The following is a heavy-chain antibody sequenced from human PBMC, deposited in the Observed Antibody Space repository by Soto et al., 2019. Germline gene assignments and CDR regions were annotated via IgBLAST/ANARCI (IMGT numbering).Heavy chain of an antibody. Sequence: ASVKVSCKASGYTFTGYYMHWVRQAPGQGLEWMGWINPNSGGTNYAQKFQGWVTMTRDMSISTAYMELSRLRSDDTAVYYCARDRLDIVVVPAAIYYYYGMDVWGQGTTVTVSS. J-gene: IGHJ6*02. D-gene: IGHD2-2*01. CDR1: GYTFTGYY. CDR3: ARDRLDIVVVPAAIYYYYGMDV. V-gene: IGHV1-2*04. CDR2: INPNSGGT.